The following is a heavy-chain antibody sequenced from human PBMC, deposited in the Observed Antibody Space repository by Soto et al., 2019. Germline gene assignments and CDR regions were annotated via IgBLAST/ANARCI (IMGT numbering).Heavy chain of an antibody. Sequence: SETLSLTCTVSGGSISSYYWSWIRQPPGKGLEWIGYISYSGSTNYNPSLKSRVTISVDTSKNQFSLKLSSVTAADTAVYYCAREGLITGTRGYYGMDVWGQGTTVTVSS. CDR2: ISYSGST. J-gene: IGHJ6*02. CDR1: GGSISSYY. V-gene: IGHV4-59*01. D-gene: IGHD1-7*01. CDR3: AREGLITGTRGYYGMDV.